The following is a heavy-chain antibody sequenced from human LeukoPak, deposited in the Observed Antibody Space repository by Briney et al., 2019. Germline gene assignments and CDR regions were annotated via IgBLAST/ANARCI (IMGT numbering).Heavy chain of an antibody. CDR1: GFTFIDYY. J-gene: IGHJ4*02. V-gene: IGHV3-11*04. Sequence: PGGSLRLSCAASGFTFIDYYMNWSGQAPGKGREWLSYISSSGSTIYYADSVRGRFTISRDNAKNSLYLQMNSLRADDTAVYYCARVAEAAAFDYWGQGTLVTVSS. D-gene: IGHD6-13*01. CDR2: ISSSGSTI. CDR3: ARVAEAAAFDY.